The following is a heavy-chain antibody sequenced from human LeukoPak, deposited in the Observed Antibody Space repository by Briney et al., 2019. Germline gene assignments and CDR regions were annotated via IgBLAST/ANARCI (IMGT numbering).Heavy chain of an antibody. J-gene: IGHJ4*02. V-gene: IGHV3-21*04. CDR1: GFTFSSYS. CDR3: ANVLTYYYDSSGTIDY. Sequence: PGGSLRLSCAASGFTFSSYSMNWVRQAPGKGLEWVSSISSSSSYIYYADSVKGRFTISRDNSENTLYLQINSLRAEDTAVYYCANVLTYYYDSSGTIDYWGQGTLVTVSS. CDR2: ISSSSSYI. D-gene: IGHD3-22*01.